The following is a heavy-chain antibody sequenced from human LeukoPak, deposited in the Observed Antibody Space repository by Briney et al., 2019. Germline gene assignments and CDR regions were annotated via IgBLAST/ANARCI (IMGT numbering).Heavy chain of an antibody. CDR1: GFTLSSYW. D-gene: IGHD6-13*01. J-gene: IGHJ4*02. CDR2: INPDGTDK. CDR3: AKDHGSSDWYYFDY. Sequence: GGSLRLSCAASGFTLSSYWMSWVRQAPGKGLEWVANINPDGTDKKYVDSVKGRFTISRDNSKNTLYLQMNTLRADDTAVYYCAKDHGSSDWYYFDYWGQGTLVTVSS. V-gene: IGHV3-7*01.